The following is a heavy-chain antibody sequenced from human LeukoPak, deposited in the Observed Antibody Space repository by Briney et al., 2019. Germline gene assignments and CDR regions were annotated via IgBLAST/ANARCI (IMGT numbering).Heavy chain of an antibody. CDR2: ISAHTGET. CDR3: ARGERDYYGSGSLYRY. J-gene: IGHJ4*02. D-gene: IGHD3-10*01. Sequence: EASVKVSCKASGYTFNTYGISWVRQAPGQGLEWLGWISAHTGETKSAQKIRDRVTMSTEKATKTAYLELRSLRSDDTAVYYCARGERDYYGSGSLYRYWGQGTLVTVSS. V-gene: IGHV1-18*04. CDR1: GYTFNTYG.